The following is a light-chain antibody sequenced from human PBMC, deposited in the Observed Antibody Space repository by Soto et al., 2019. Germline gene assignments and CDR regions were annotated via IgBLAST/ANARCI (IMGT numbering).Light chain of an antibody. CDR1: QSVSSNY. Sequence: EIVLTQSPGTLSLSPGERATLSCRASQSVSSNYLALYQRKPGQAPRLLIYGASSRAIDIPNRFSGSGSGTDFTLTITRLEPEDFAVYYCQQYGSSPPTFGQGTKVEI. CDR2: GAS. V-gene: IGKV3-20*01. CDR3: QQYGSSPPT. J-gene: IGKJ1*01.